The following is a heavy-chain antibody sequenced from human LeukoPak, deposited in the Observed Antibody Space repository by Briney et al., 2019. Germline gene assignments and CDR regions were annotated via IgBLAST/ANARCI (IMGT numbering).Heavy chain of an antibody. J-gene: IGHJ3*02. CDR1: GGSISSGGYY. D-gene: IGHD3-22*01. Sequence: SQTLSLTCTVSGGSISSGGYYWSWIRQHPGKGLEWIGYIYYSGSTYYNPSLKSRVTISVDTSKNQFSLKLSSVTAADTAVYYCATHYYGSSGYRADAFDIWGQGTMVTVSS. CDR2: IYYSGST. CDR3: ATHYYGSSGYRADAFDI. V-gene: IGHV4-31*03.